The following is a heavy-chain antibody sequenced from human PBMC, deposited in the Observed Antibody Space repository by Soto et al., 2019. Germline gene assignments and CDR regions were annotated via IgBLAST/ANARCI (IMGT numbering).Heavy chain of an antibody. CDR2: LNPDTGNT. Sequence: QVQLVQSGAELKKPGASVNISCTASGFTFSDNLINWVRQAPGQGLEWMGWLNPDTGNTRYSETFQGRVTISRHSSASIAYVELSDLENEDTALYFWARDRHSVGPRANEAFDVGGQGTMITVSS. CDR1: GFTFSDNL. J-gene: IGHJ3*01. V-gene: IGHV1-3*01. CDR3: ARDRHSVGPRANEAFDV. D-gene: IGHD5-18*01.